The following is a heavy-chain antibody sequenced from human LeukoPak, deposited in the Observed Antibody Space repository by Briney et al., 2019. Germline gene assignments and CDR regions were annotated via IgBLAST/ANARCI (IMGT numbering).Heavy chain of an antibody. CDR3: ARELVTYYDFWSGYPAAYYYMDV. Sequence: SETLSLTCTVSGGSISSYYWSWIRQPAGKGLEWIGRIYTSGSTNYNPSLKSRVTMSVDTSKNQFSLKLSSVTAADTAVYYCARELVTYYDFWSGYPAAYYYMDVWGKGTTVTVSS. V-gene: IGHV4-4*07. D-gene: IGHD3-3*01. CDR1: GGSISSYY. J-gene: IGHJ6*03. CDR2: IYTSGST.